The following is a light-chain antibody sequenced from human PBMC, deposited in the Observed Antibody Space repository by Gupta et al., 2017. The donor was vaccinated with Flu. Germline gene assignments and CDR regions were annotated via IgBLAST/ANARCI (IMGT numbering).Light chain of an antibody. V-gene: IGKV2-30*01. CDR1: QSLVYRDGNTY. J-gene: IGKJ2*02. CDR3: MKGTHPWT. CDR2: EVS. Sequence: DVVMPQSPLSLPVTLGQPASISCRSSQSLVYRDGNTYLNWFQQRPGQPPRRLIYEVSNRDSGVPDRFSGSGSGTDFTLKISRGEAEDVGVYYGMKGTHPWTFGQGTKLEIK.